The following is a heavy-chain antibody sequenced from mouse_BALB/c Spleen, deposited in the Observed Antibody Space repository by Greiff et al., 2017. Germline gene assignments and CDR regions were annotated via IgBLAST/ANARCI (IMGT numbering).Heavy chain of an antibody. D-gene: IGHD2-3*01. CDR3: ARGRYDPYYFDY. V-gene: IGHV5-6-3*01. CDR2: INSNGGST. Sequence: EVQGVESGGGLVQPGGSLKLSCAASGFTFSSYGMSWVRQTPDKRLELVATINSNGGSTYYPDSVKGRFTISRDNAKNTLYLQMSSLKSEDTAMYYCARGRYDPYYFDYWGQGTTLTVSS. CDR1: GFTFSSYG. J-gene: IGHJ2*01.